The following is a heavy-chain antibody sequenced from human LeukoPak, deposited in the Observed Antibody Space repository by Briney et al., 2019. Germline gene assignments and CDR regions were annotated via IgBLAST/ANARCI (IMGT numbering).Heavy chain of an antibody. CDR2: IIPIFGTA. J-gene: IGHJ5*02. V-gene: IGHV1-69*13. Sequence: SVKVSCKASGGTFSSYAISWVRQAPGQGLEWMGGIIPIFGTANYAQKFQGRVTITADESTSTAYMELSSLRSEDTAVYYCAREGTRDYYDGRWRNWFDPWGQGTLVTVSS. CDR1: GGTFSSYA. D-gene: IGHD3-22*01. CDR3: AREGTRDYYDGRWRNWFDP.